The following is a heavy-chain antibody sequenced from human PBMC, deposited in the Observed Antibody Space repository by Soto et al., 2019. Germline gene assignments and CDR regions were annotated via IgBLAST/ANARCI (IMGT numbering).Heavy chain of an antibody. J-gene: IGHJ5*02. D-gene: IGHD2-2*01. CDR3: ARRGQYCSTSSCRFGP. Sequence: GESLKISCKASGYSFSDYWIGWVRQMPGKGLEWMGIIYPGDSDTRYSPSFQGQVTISADKSISTTYLQWSSLKASDTAMYYCARRGQYCSTSSCRFGPWGQGTRGTVSS. V-gene: IGHV5-51*01. CDR1: GYSFSDYW. CDR2: IYPGDSDT.